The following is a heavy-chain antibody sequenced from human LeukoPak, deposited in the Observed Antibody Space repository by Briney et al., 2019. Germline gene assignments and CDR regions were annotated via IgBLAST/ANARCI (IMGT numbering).Heavy chain of an antibody. J-gene: IGHJ4*02. CDR2: INSDESST. V-gene: IGHV3-74*01. CDR3: ASLDY. Sequence: PGGSLRLPCAASGFTFSIYWVHWVRQAPGKGLVWVSSINSDESSTSYADSVKGRFTISRDNAKNTLYLQMNTLRAEDTAVYYCASLDYWGQGTPVTVSS. CDR1: GFTFSIYW.